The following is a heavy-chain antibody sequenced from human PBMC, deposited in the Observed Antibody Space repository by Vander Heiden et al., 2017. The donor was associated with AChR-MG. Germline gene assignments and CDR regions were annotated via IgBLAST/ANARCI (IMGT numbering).Heavy chain of an antibody. CDR2: ISYDENNK. CDR1: GFTFSSYV. V-gene: IGHV3-30*18. D-gene: IGHD3-10*01. J-gene: IGHJ4*02. Sequence: QVQLVESGGGVVQPGRSLSLSCAASGFTFSSYVMHWVRQAPGKGLEWVAVISYDENNKYYADSVKGRFTISRDNSKNTLYLQMNSLRAEDTAVYYCAKGLMVRGLTYFDYWGQGTLVTVSS. CDR3: AKGLMVRGLTYFDY.